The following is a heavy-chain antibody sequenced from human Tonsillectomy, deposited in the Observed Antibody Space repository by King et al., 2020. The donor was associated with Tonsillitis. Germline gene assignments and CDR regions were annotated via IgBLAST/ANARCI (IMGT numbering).Heavy chain of an antibody. CDR3: ARLPGYSTYYDL. CDR2: IRPAGSQA. J-gene: IGHJ4*02. CDR1: GFTVSNHW. V-gene: IGHV3-7*01. D-gene: IGHD1-1*01. Sequence: QLVQSGGGLVQPGGSLRLSCAASGFTVSNHWMGWVRQAPGKGLEWVANIRPAGSQAFYVDSVKGRFTMSRDNTENPLFLQMNSLRVEDTALYYCARLPGYSTYYDLWGQGALVTVSS.